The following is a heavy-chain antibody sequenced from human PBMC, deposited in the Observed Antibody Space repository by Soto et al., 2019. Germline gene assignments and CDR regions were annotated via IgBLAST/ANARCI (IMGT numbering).Heavy chain of an antibody. D-gene: IGHD4-4*01. CDR3: ARPRTYNKYGESFYGVDV. CDR2: ISSNGVGT. J-gene: IGHJ6*02. CDR1: GFPLSGYA. V-gene: IGHV3-64*01. Sequence: GGSLRLSCAASGFPLSGYAMDWVRQAPGKGLEYVSGISSNGVGTYYANSVQGRFTISRDNSKNTVYLQMGSLRPEDMAVYYCARPRTYNKYGESFYGVDVWGQGTTVTVSS.